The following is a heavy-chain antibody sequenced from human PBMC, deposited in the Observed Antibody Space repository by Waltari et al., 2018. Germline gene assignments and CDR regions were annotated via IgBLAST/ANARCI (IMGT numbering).Heavy chain of an antibody. CDR1: CGSISRYY. Sequence: QVQLQESGPGLVKPSATLSLTCTVSCGSISRYYWSWIRQPPGKGLEWIGYIYYSGSTNYNPSLKSRVTISVDTSKNQFSLKLSSVTAADTAVYYCARAQQLATFDYWGQGTLVTVSS. CDR3: ARAQQLATFDY. D-gene: IGHD6-13*01. V-gene: IGHV4-59*01. CDR2: IYYSGST. J-gene: IGHJ4*02.